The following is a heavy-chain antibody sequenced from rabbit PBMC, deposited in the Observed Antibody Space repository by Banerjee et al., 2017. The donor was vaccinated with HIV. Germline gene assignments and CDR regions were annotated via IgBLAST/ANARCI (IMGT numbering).Heavy chain of an antibody. CDR2: INTGSGNT. V-gene: IGHV1S45*01. Sequence: QEQLEESGGDLVKPEGSLTITCKASGFSLSSYVMSWVRQAPGKGLEWIGYINTGSGNTAYASWAKGRFTISKTSSTTVTLQMTSLTAADTATYFCARDGYNLAWSLWGPGTLVTVS. CDR3: ARDGYNLAWSL. D-gene: IGHD3-1*01. CDR1: GFSLSSYV. J-gene: IGHJ6*01.